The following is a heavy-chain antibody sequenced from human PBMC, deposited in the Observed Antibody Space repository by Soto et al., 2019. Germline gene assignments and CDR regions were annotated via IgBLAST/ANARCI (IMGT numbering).Heavy chain of an antibody. CDR1: GGSISSGDDY. Sequence: PSETLSLTCTVSGGSISSGDDYWSWIRQPPGKGLEWIGYIYYSGSTYYNPSLKSRVTISVDTSKNQFSLKLSSVTAADTAVYYCARGNYGDYFDYWGQGTLVTVSS. V-gene: IGHV4-30-4*01. J-gene: IGHJ4*02. CDR3: ARGNYGDYFDY. D-gene: IGHD4-17*01. CDR2: IYYSGST.